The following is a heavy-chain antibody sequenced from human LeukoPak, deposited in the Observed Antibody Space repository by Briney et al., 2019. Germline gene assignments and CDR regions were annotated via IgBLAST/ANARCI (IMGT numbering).Heavy chain of an antibody. Sequence: GGSLRLSCTASGFTFGDYAMSWFRQAPGKGLEWVGFITSKAYGGTIEYAASVKGRFTISRDDSKSIAYLQMNSLKTEDTAVYYCARESGPYSYGNFDCWGQGTLVTVSS. CDR1: GFTFGDYA. CDR3: ARESGPYSYGNFDC. D-gene: IGHD5-18*01. CDR2: ITSKAYGGTI. V-gene: IGHV3-49*03. J-gene: IGHJ4*02.